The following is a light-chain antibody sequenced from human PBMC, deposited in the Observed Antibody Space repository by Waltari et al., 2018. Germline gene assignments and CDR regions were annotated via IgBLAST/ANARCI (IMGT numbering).Light chain of an antibody. J-gene: IGLJ2*01. Sequence: QSALTQPASVSGSPGQSIAISCIGTSSDVGANNFLSWYQQPPGRAPKLMIHEVTKRPSGVSTRFSGSKSGNTASLTISGLQADDEADYYCCSYTTIGPVLIGGGTKVTVL. CDR1: SSDVGANNF. CDR2: EVT. CDR3: CSYTTIGPVL. V-gene: IGLV2-23*02.